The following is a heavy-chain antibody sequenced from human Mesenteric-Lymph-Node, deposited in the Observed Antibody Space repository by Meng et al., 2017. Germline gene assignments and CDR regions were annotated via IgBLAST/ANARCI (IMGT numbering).Heavy chain of an antibody. CDR3: ARGDGDGQIGGFDY. J-gene: IGHJ4*02. V-gene: IGHV5-51*01. Sequence: GGSLRLSCKASGYSFTNYWIGWVRQMPGKGLEWMGIIYRDDSDTRYNAAFQGQVTISADRSISTAYLHWSSLKASDTAMYYCARGDGDGQIGGFDYWGQGTLVTVSS. D-gene: IGHD2-21*01. CDR2: IYRDDSDT. CDR1: GYSFTNYW.